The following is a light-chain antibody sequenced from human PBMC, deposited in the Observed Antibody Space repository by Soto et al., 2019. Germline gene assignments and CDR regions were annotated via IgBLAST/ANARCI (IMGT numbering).Light chain of an antibody. V-gene: IGLV1-40*01. CDR2: GNT. CDR3: QSYDSSLSGVV. J-gene: IGLJ2*01. CDR1: SSNIGARYD. Sequence: QSVLTQPPSVSGAPGQRVTISCTGSSSNIGARYDVHWYEQLPGTAPKVLIYGNTNRPSGVPDRFSGSSSGTSASLAITGLQAEDEADDYCQSYDSSLSGVVFGGGTKLTVL.